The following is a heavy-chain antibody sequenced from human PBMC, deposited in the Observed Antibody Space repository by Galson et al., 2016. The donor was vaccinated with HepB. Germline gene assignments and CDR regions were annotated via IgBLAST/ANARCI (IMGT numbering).Heavy chain of an antibody. J-gene: IGHJ4*02. CDR3: ARGRWIRSHFDF. CDR1: GDSISNYY. CDR2: VHPSGST. Sequence: SETLSLTCTVSGDSISNYYWNWIRQPPGKGLEWIGYVHPSGSTNHNPSLESRVTMSADTSKTQFSLKLSSVTAADTAVYYCARGRWIRSHFDFWGQGTLVTVSS. D-gene: IGHD5-24*01. V-gene: IGHV4-59*01.